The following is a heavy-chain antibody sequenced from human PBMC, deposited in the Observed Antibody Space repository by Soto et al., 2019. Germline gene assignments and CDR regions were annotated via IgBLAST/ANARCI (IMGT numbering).Heavy chain of an antibody. D-gene: IGHD1-20*01. CDR1: GASISDSHW. J-gene: IGHJ6*02. V-gene: IGHV4-4*02. CDR2: MFHSGST. Sequence: QVQLQESGPGLVKPSGTLSLTCVVSGASISDSHWWTWVRQPPGKGLEWIGEMFHSGSTNYNPTLKSRVTISIDKSRAQFSLNLNSVTAADTAVYYCAKNNAYAIEAWGQGTTVTVSS. CDR3: AKNNAYAIEA.